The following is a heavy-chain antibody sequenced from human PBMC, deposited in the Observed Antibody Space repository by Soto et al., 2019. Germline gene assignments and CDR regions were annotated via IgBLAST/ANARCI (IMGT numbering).Heavy chain of an antibody. J-gene: IGHJ4*02. CDR1: GFKFSNYA. CDR3: AEDRRAGGNSAFYFDF. V-gene: IGHV3-23*01. CDR2: ISAAGGGT. D-gene: IGHD3-16*01. Sequence: GGSLRLSCAASGFKFSNYAMSWVRQAPGKGLEWVSLISAAGGGTYYADSVKGRFTISRDNFHNTLYLQVHSLTAEDTAVYYCAEDRRAGGNSAFYFDFWGQGAQVTVSS.